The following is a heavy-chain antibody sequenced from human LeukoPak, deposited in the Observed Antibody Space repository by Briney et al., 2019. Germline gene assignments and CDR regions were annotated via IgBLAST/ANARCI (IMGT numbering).Heavy chain of an antibody. D-gene: IGHD2-2*01. CDR3: ARRLTQYDCFDP. J-gene: IGHJ5*02. CDR1: GDSVSSNSVT. CDR2: TYYRSTWYN. Sequence: SQTLSLTCALSGDSVSSNSVTWNWIRQSPSRGLEWLGRTYYRSTWYNDYAISVRGRITVNPDTSKNQFSLHLNSVTPEDTAVYYCARRLTQYDCFDPWGQGILVTVSS. V-gene: IGHV6-1*01.